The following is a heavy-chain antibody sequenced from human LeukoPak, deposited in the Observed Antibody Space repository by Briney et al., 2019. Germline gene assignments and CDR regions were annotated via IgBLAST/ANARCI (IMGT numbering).Heavy chain of an antibody. D-gene: IGHD6-13*01. Sequence: PGGSLRLSCAASGFTFSSYGMHWVRQAPGKGLEWVAFIRYDGSNKYYADSVKGRFTISRDNSKNTLYLQMNSLRAEDTAVYYCAKEPGYSSSWYWLDYWGQGTLVTVSS. CDR2: IRYDGSNK. CDR3: AKEPGYSSSWYWLDY. V-gene: IGHV3-30*02. J-gene: IGHJ4*02. CDR1: GFTFSSYG.